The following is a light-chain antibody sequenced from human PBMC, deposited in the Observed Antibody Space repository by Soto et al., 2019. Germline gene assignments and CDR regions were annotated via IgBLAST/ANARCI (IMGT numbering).Light chain of an antibody. J-gene: IGKJ1*01. CDR1: QSISSSF. CDR3: HETYSSPPT. Sequence: EIVLTQSPGILSLSPGERASLSCGASQSISSSFLAWYQQKPGQAPRLLIYGVSSRATGIPDRFSGSGSGTDFTLTISSLQPEDLATYYCHETYSSPPTFGQGTKVDIK. V-gene: IGKV3-20*01. CDR2: GVS.